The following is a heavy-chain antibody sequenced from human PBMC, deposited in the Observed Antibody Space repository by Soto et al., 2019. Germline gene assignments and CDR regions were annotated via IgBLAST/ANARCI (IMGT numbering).Heavy chain of an antibody. J-gene: IGHJ6*02. CDR1: GFTFSSYG. D-gene: IGHD3-9*01. CDR3: ANSRWAFDPSRDYYYGMDV. V-gene: IGHV3-30*18. Sequence: PGGSLRLSCAASGFTFSSYGMHWVRQAPGKGLEWVAVISYDGSNKYYADSVKGRFTISRDNSKNTLYLQMNSLRAEDTAVYYCANSRWAFDPSRDYYYGMDVWGQGTTVTVSS. CDR2: ISYDGSNK.